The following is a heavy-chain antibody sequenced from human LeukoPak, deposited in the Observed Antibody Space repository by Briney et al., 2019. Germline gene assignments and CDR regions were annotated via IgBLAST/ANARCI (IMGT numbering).Heavy chain of an antibody. D-gene: IGHD2-15*01. Sequence: HPGGSLRLSCTASGFTFGDYAMSWFRQAPGKGLEWVGFIRSKAYGGTTEYAASVKGRFTISRDDSKSIAYLQMNSLKTEDTAVYYCTRDPRIPNSLGWFDPWGQGTLVTVSS. CDR3: TRDPRIPNSLGWFDP. CDR1: GFTFGDYA. V-gene: IGHV3-49*03. J-gene: IGHJ5*02. CDR2: IRSKAYGGTT.